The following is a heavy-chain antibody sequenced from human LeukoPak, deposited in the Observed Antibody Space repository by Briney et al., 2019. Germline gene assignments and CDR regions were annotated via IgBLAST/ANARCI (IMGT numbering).Heavy chain of an antibody. Sequence: GGSLRLSCTASGVXFGDYAMSWVRQAPGKGQEWVGLIRSKAYGGTTEYAASVKGRFTISRDDSKSIAYLQMNSLKTEDTAVYYCTRVGGYFYYDSSGYYPYYYYGMDVWGQGTTVTVSS. J-gene: IGHJ6*02. D-gene: IGHD3-22*01. CDR1: GVXFGDYA. CDR2: IRSKAYGGTT. V-gene: IGHV3-49*04. CDR3: TRVGGYFYYDSSGYYPYYYYGMDV.